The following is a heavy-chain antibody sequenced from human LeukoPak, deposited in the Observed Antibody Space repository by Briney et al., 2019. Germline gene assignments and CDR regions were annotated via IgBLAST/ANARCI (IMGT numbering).Heavy chain of an antibody. D-gene: IGHD3-9*01. CDR2: TYYRSKWYN. V-gene: IGHV6-1*01. CDR1: GDSVSSNSAT. CDR3: ARTKVLRYFDPPRSDAFDI. Sequence: SQTLSLTCVISGDSVSSNSATWNWIRQSPSRGLEWLGRTYYRSKWYNDYAVSVKSRITINPDTSKNQFSLQLNFVTPEDTAVYYCARTKVLRYFDPPRSDAFDIWGQGTMVTVSS. J-gene: IGHJ3*02.